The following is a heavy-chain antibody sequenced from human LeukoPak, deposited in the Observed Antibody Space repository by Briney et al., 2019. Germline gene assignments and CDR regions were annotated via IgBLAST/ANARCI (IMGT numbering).Heavy chain of an antibody. Sequence: ASVKVSCKASGYTFTGYYMHWVRQAPGQGLEWMGWINPNSGGTNYAQKFQGRVTMTRDTSNSTAYMELSRLRSDDTAVYYCARVRPLTGGLDYWGQGTLVTVSS. J-gene: IGHJ4*02. CDR2: INPNSGGT. V-gene: IGHV1-2*02. CDR1: GYTFTGYY. D-gene: IGHD3-9*01. CDR3: ARVRPLTGGLDY.